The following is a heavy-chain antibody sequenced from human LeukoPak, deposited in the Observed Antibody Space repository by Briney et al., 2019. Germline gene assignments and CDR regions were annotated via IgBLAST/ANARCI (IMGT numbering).Heavy chain of an antibody. Sequence: ASVKVSCKASGYTFTSYDINWVRQATGQGLEWMGWMNPNSGNTGYAQKLQGRVTITRNTSISTAYMELSSLRSEDTAVYYCARGGYSYGYYYYYYYMDVWGKGTTVTVSS. CDR1: GYTFTSYD. D-gene: IGHD5-18*01. CDR3: ARGGYSYGYYYYYYYMDV. V-gene: IGHV1-8*03. J-gene: IGHJ6*03. CDR2: MNPNSGNT.